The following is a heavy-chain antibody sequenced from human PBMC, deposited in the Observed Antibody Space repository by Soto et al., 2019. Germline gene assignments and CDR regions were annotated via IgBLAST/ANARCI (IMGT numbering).Heavy chain of an antibody. J-gene: IGHJ4*02. CDR1: GYTFTSYG. CDR3: ARIVDEGRPADH. V-gene: IGHV1-18*01. D-gene: IGHD1-26*01. CDR2: VDALSGKR. Sequence: QVQLVQSGTEVKKPGASVKVSCKTSGYTFTSYGISWVRQAPGHGLEWMGWVDALSGKRQFSHKVQGRVTMTADTSPNSAYMDLGSLNSDDTAGYYCARIVDEGRPADHWGQGTLVTVSS.